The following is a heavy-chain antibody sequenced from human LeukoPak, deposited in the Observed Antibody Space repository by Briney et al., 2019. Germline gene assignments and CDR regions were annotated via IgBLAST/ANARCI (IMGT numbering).Heavy chain of an antibody. Sequence: GGSLRLSCAASGFTVSSNYMSWVRQAPGKGLEWVSVIYSGGTSYYTDSVKGRFTISRDNSKNTLYLQMNSLRAEDTAVYYCAKDSVWSGPGRYYYYGMDVWGQGTTVTVSS. CDR1: GFTVSSNY. CDR3: AKDSVWSGPGRYYYYGMDV. D-gene: IGHD3-3*01. J-gene: IGHJ6*02. V-gene: IGHV3-53*01. CDR2: IYSGGTS.